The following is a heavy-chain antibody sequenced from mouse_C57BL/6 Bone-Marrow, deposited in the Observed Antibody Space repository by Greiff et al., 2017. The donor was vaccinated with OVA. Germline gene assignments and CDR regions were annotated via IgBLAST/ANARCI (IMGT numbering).Heavy chain of an antibody. Sequence: LVESGAELVKPGASVKISCKASGYAFSSYWMNWVKQRPGKGLEWIGQIYPGDGDTNYNGKFKGKATLTADKSSSTAYMQLSSLTSEDSAVYFCARVSTWYFDVWGTGTTVTVSS. V-gene: IGHV1-80*01. CDR1: GYAFSSYW. D-gene: IGHD6-2*01. J-gene: IGHJ1*03. CDR2: IYPGDGDT. CDR3: ARVSTWYFDV.